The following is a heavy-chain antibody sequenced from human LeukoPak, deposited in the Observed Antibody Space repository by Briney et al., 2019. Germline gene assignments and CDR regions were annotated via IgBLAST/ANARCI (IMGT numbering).Heavy chain of an antibody. D-gene: IGHD3-10*01. CDR1: GFTFSSYA. CDR3: AMYGSGRITNY. V-gene: IGHV3-23*01. CDR2: ISGSGVDT. Sequence: SGGSLRLSCAASGFTFSSYAMSCVRQAPGKGLEWVSGISGSGVDTYYADSVKGRFTISRDNSKNTLYLQMNSLRGDDTAVYYCAMYGSGRITNYWGRGTLVTVSS. J-gene: IGHJ4*02.